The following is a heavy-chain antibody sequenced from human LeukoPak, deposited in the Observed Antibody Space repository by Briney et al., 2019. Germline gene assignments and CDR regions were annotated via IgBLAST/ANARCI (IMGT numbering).Heavy chain of an antibody. D-gene: IGHD5-12*01. V-gene: IGHV3-30*04. CDR1: GFTFSSYA. CDR3: ASDSGYDFRSPGDY. Sequence: EGSLRLSCAASGFTFSSYAMHWVRQAPGKGLEWVAVISYDGSNKYYADSVKGRFTISRDNSKNTLYLQMNSLRAEDTAVYYCASDSGYDFRSPGDYWGQGTLVTVSS. J-gene: IGHJ4*02. CDR2: ISYDGSNK.